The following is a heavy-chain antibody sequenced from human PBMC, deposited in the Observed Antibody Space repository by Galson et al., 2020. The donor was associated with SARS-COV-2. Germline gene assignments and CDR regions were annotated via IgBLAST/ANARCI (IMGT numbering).Heavy chain of an antibody. J-gene: IGHJ4*02. CDR2: IYYSGST. V-gene: IGHV4-59*01. D-gene: IGHD3-3*01. CDR3: ARITIFGVAGYYVYY. CDR1: GDSMNSYY. Sequence: ETSETLSLTCTVSGDSMNSYYWSWIRQPPGKGLDWIGYIYYSGSTHYNPSLKSRVTISVDTSKNQFSLKLSSVTAADTALYYCARITIFGVAGYYVYYWGQGTLVTVS.